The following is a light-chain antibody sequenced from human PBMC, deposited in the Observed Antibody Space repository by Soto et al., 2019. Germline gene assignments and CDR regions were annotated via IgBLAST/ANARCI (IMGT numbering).Light chain of an antibody. CDR2: GAS. CDR1: QSVCNRC. V-gene: IGKV3-20*01. J-gene: IGKJ1*01. Sequence: ETVLTQSPGTLSLSPGERVTLSCRASQSVCNRCLAWYQQKPGQSPRLLIYGASTRATGIPDRFSGSGSGTDFPLTIRRLEPEDFAVYYWQHYGTTPWTFGQGTKVGIK. CDR3: QHYGTTPWT.